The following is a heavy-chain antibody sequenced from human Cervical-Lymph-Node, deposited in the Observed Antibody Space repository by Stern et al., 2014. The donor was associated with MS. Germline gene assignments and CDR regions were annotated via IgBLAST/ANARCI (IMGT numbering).Heavy chain of an antibody. CDR3: ARGDGGDY. J-gene: IGHJ4*02. D-gene: IGHD3-16*01. Sequence: EVQLVESGGGVVRPGGSLRLSCAASGFRFQDFGMSWVRQAPGKGLEWVAGIHLDSGATVYAVSVQGRFTISRDNAKNSLYLQMNSLRVDDTALYHCARGDGGDYWGQGTLVTVSS. CDR2: IHLDSGAT. CDR1: GFRFQDFG. V-gene: IGHV3-20*01.